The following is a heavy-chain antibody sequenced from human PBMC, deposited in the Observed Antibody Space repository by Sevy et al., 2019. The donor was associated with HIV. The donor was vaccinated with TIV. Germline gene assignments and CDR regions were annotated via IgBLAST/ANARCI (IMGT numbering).Heavy chain of an antibody. CDR3: ARYEEDTSMVNAFDI. V-gene: IGHV3-21*06. CDR2: LSMSGIYI. J-gene: IGHJ3*02. CDR1: GFTFSNYN. D-gene: IGHD5-18*01. Sequence: GGSLRLSFAASGFTFSNYNMNWVRQAPGKGLEWVSSLSMSGIYIHYADSVKGRFTISRDNAKNSLYLQMNSLRAEDTAVYYCARYEEDTSMVNAFDIWGQGTMVTVSS.